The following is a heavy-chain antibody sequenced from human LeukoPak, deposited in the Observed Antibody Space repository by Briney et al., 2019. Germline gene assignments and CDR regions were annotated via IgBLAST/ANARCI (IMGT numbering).Heavy chain of an antibody. CDR1: GFTFSSYS. CDR3: ATPIGGSSTSSPGVRVDY. V-gene: IGHV3-21*01. Sequence: PGGSLRLSCAASGFTFSSYSMNWVRQAPGKGLEWVSSISSSSSYIYYADSVKGRFTISRDNAKNSLYLQMNSLRAEDTAVYHCATPIGGSSTSSPGVRVDYWGQGTLVTVSS. J-gene: IGHJ4*02. CDR2: ISSSSSYI. D-gene: IGHD2-2*01.